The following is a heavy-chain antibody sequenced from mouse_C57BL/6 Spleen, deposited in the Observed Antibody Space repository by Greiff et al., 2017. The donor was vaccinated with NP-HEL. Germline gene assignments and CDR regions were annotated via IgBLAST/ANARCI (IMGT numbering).Heavy chain of an antibody. CDR3: ARGYYGSRGYFDY. D-gene: IGHD1-1*01. CDR1: GYTFTSYW. Sequence: VQLQQSGAELVKPGASVKLSCKASGYTFTSYWMHWVKQRPGRGLEWIGRIDPNSGGTKYNEKFKSKATLTVDKPSSTAYLQLSSLTSEDSAVYYWARGYYGSRGYFDYWGQGTTLTVSS. CDR2: IDPNSGGT. J-gene: IGHJ2*01. V-gene: IGHV1-72*01.